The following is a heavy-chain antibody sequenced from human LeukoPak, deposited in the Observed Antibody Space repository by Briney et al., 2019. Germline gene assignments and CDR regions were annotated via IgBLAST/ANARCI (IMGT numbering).Heavy chain of an antibody. D-gene: IGHD5-18*01. CDR3: ARGLLIGYTNGLPHYYFDS. CDR1: GDSVSSNFAA. Sequence: SQTLSLTCAMSGDSVSSNFAAWNWFRQSPARGLEWLGRTYYRSKWYNDYAESVKGRITINSDTSKNQFSLNLTSVTAADTAVYYCARGLLIGYTNGLPHYYFDSWGQGTLVTVSS. CDR2: TYYRSKWYN. J-gene: IGHJ4*02. V-gene: IGHV6-1*01.